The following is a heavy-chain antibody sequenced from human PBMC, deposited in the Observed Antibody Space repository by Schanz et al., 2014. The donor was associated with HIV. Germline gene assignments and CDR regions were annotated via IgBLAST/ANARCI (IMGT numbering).Heavy chain of an antibody. J-gene: IGHJ6*02. CDR2: ISGSSGHT. D-gene: IGHD1-7*01. V-gene: IGHV3-23*01. Sequence: EVQLLESGGGLVQPGGSLRLSCAASGFTFSSYAMSWVRQAPGKGLEWVSGISGSSGHTWYADSVKGRFTISRDNSKNMLYLQMNSLRAEDTAVYYCAKDRITGTTGVPYYYYGMDVWGQGTTVTVSS. CDR1: GFTFSSYA. CDR3: AKDRITGTTGVPYYYYGMDV.